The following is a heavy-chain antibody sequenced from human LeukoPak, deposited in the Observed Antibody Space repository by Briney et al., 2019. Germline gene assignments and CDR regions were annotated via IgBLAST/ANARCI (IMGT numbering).Heavy chain of an antibody. CDR2: INQDGNTK. D-gene: IGHD3-16*01. CDR3: ARDMKGNLDY. Sequence: GGSLRLSCTASGFTFSNTRMAWVRQAPGKGLEWVANINQDGNTKQYVDSVRGRFTISRDNAKNSLYLQMNSLRAEDTGLYHCARDMKGNLDYWGQGTLVTVSS. CDR1: GFTFSNTR. J-gene: IGHJ4*02. V-gene: IGHV3-7*01.